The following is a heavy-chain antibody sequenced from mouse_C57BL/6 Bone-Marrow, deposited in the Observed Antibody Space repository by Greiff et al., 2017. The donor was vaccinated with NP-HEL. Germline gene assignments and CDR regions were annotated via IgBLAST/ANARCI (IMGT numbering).Heavy chain of an antibody. J-gene: IGHJ4*01. CDR1: GFSLTSYG. V-gene: IGHV2-2*01. Sequence: VQLQQSGPGLVQPSQSLSITCTVSGFSLTSYGVHWVRQSPGKGLEWLGVIWSGGSTDYYAAFISRLSISKDNSKSQVFYKMNRLQADDTAIYYCARKATTVAMDYGGQGTSVTVSA. CDR3: ARKATTVAMDY. D-gene: IGHD1-1*01. CDR2: IWSGGST.